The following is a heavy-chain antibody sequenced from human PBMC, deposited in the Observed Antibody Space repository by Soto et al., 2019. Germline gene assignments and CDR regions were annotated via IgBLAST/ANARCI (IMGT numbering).Heavy chain of an antibody. J-gene: IGHJ5*02. Sequence: ASVKVSCKASGYTFTSYGISWVRQAPGQGLEWMGWISAYNGNTNYAQKLQGRVTMTTDTSTSTAYMELRSLRSDDTAVYYCARVERSRYDILTGYYRGWFDPWGQGTLVTVSS. CDR1: GYTFTSYG. D-gene: IGHD3-9*01. V-gene: IGHV1-18*01. CDR2: ISAYNGNT. CDR3: ARVERSRYDILTGYYRGWFDP.